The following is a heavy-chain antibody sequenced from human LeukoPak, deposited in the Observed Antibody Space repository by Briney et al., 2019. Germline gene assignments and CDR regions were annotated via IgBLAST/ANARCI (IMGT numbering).Heavy chain of an antibody. D-gene: IGHD1-26*01. CDR1: GGSISSSSYY. Sequence: ASETLSLTCTVSGGSISSSSYYWGWIRQPPGKGLEWIGSIYYSGSTNYNPSLKSRVTISVDTSKNQFSLKLSSVTAADTAVYYCASRSGSYPRQAFDIWGQGTMVTVSS. CDR3: ASRSGSYPRQAFDI. J-gene: IGHJ3*02. V-gene: IGHV4-39*07. CDR2: IYYSGST.